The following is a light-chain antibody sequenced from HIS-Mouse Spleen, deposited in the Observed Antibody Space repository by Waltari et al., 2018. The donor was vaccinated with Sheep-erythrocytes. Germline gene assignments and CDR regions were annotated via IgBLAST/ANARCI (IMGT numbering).Light chain of an antibody. CDR1: SSDVGVYNH. Sequence: QSALTQPRSVSGSPGQSVTISCTGTSSDVGVYNHSSWYQQHPGKAPKLMIYDVSKRPSGVPDRFSGSKSGNTASLTISGLQAEDEADYYCCSYAGSYNHVFATGTKVTVL. CDR3: CSYAGSYNHV. V-gene: IGLV2-11*01. J-gene: IGLJ1*01. CDR2: DVS.